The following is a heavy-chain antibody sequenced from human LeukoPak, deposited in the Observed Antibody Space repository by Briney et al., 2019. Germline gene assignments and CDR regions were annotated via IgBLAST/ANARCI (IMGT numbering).Heavy chain of an antibody. Sequence: SGGSLRLSCAASGFTFSSYSMNWVRQAPGKGLEWVSSISGSTYTTYYADSVKGRVTISRDNSKNTLYLQMNSLRAEDTAVYYCAKDYSSGWQKSFDFWGQGTLVTVSS. CDR1: GFTFSSYS. V-gene: IGHV3-23*01. CDR2: ISGSTYTT. D-gene: IGHD6-19*01. J-gene: IGHJ4*02. CDR3: AKDYSSGWQKSFDF.